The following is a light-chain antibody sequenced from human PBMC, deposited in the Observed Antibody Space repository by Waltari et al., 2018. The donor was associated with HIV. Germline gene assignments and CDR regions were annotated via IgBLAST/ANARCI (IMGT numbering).Light chain of an antibody. Sequence: QSALTQPASVSGSPGQSLTISCTGTSSAVGGSHYVSWYQQHPGKAPKLVIYDVSERPSGVSNRFSGSKSGNTASLTISGLQAEDEADYNCCSYAGSSTLLFGGGTKVTVL. CDR1: SSAVGGSHY. V-gene: IGLV2-23*01. CDR2: DVS. CDR3: CSYAGSSTLL. J-gene: IGLJ2*01.